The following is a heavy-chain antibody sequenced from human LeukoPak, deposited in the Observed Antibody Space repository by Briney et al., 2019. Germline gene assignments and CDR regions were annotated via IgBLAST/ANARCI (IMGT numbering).Heavy chain of an antibody. CDR1: GFTFSSYW. V-gene: IGHV3-74*01. D-gene: IGHD1-26*01. Sequence: GGSLRLSCAASGFTFSSYWMHWVRQAPGKGLVWVSRINSDGSSTSYADSVKGRFTISRDNAKNTLYLQMNSLRAEDTAVYYCARAGGTYYGIAFDIWGQGTMVTVSS. J-gene: IGHJ3*02. CDR2: INSDGSST. CDR3: ARAGGTYYGIAFDI.